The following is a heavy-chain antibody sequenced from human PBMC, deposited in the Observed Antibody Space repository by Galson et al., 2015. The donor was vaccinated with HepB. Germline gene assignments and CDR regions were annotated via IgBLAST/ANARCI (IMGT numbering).Heavy chain of an antibody. Sequence: SLRLSCAASGFTFSSSSMNWVRQAPGEGLEWVSSITSRSSFIYYADSVKGRFTISRDNAKNSLFLHMNNLKPEDTGIYYCARDTGGVIDFWGQGTLVTVSS. CDR2: ITSRSSFI. CDR1: GFTFSSSS. CDR3: ARDTGGVIDF. V-gene: IGHV3-21*01. J-gene: IGHJ4*02. D-gene: IGHD1-14*01.